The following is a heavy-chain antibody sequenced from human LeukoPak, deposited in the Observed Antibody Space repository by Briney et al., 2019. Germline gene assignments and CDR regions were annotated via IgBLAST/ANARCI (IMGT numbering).Heavy chain of an antibody. CDR1: GGSFSSSPYY. D-gene: IGHD5-18*01. Sequence: SETLSLTCTVSGGSFSSSPYYWGWIRQPPGKGLEWIGTIYHSGSTYYNPSLKSRVTISVDTSKNQFSLKLSSVTAADTAVYYCARASWRQLWLLDYWGQGTLVTVPS. CDR3: ARASWRQLWLLDY. J-gene: IGHJ4*02. V-gene: IGHV4-39*01. CDR2: IYHSGST.